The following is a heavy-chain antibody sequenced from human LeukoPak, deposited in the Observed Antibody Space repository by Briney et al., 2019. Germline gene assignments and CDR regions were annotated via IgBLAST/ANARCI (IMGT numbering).Heavy chain of an antibody. V-gene: IGHV3-23*01. J-gene: IGHJ4*02. CDR3: ATVVQGHSLSGCEY. CDR2: ISGSGGST. CDR1: GLTFSTHA. D-gene: IGHD6-6*01. Sequence: PGGSLRLSCAASGLTFSTHAMTWVRQAPGKGLEWVSGISGSGGSTYYADSVKGRFTISRDNSKNTLYLQMNSLRAEDTAVYYCATVVQGHSLSGCEYWGRGTLVTVSP.